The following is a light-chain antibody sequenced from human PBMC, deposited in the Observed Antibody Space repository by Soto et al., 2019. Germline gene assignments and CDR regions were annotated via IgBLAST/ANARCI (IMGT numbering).Light chain of an antibody. V-gene: IGKV2-28*01. J-gene: IGKJ1*01. CDR3: LQAVKSPWT. Sequence: EIVMTQSPLSLPVTPGEPASISCRSSQSLLHSNGYNYLDWYLLKPGQAPQFLFYLGSNRASGVXDXXSGSGLGTDFTLEIIRLEAEDVGLFYCLQAVKSPWTFGQGTQVEI. CDR2: LGS. CDR1: QSLLHSNGYNY.